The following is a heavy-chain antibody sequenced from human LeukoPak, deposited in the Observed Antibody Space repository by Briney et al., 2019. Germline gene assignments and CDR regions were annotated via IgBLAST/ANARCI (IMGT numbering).Heavy chain of an antibody. CDR2: ISSSSSYI. V-gene: IGHV3-21*01. D-gene: IGHD6-19*01. CDR1: GFTFSSYS. J-gene: IGHJ4*02. CDR3: ARVRGSGWYGDY. Sequence: GGSLRLSCAASGFTFSSYSMNWVRQAPGKGLEWVSSISSSSSYIYYADSVKGRFTISRDNAKNSLYLQMNSLRAEDTAVHYCARVRGSGWYGDYWGQGTLVTVSS.